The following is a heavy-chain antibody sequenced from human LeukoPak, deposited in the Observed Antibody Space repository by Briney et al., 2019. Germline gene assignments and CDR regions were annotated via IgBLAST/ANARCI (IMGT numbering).Heavy chain of an antibody. CDR2: IRSKAYSGTT. CDR3: TIPLWFGNPIDY. J-gene: IGHJ4*02. CDR1: GFTFSSYA. D-gene: IGHD3-10*01. V-gene: IGHV3-49*04. Sequence: PGGSLRLSCAASGFTFSSYAMSWVRQAPGKGLEWVGFIRSKAYSGTTEYAASVKGRFTISRDDSKSIAYLQMNSLKTEDTAVYYCTIPLWFGNPIDYWGQGTLVTVSS.